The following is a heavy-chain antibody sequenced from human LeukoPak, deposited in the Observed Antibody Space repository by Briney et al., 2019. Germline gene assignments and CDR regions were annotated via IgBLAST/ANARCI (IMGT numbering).Heavy chain of an antibody. Sequence: SETLSLTCTVSGGSISSGGYYWSWIRQHPGKGLEWIGYIYYSGSTYYNPSLKSRVTISVDTSKNQFSLKLSSVTAADTAVYYCARGSAAGTDYWGQGTLVTVSS. J-gene: IGHJ4*02. CDR2: IYYSGST. V-gene: IGHV4-31*03. CDR3: ARGSAAGTDY. D-gene: IGHD6-13*01. CDR1: GGSISSGGYY.